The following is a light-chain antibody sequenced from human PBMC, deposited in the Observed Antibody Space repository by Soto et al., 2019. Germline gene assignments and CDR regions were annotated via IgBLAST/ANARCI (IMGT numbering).Light chain of an antibody. CDR3: QQYYSTPRT. CDR2: WAS. Sequence: DIVMTQSPDSQAVSLGERATINCKSSQSVLYSSNNKNYLAWYQQKPGQPPKLLIYWASTRESGVPDRFSGSGSGTDFALTISRLQAEDVAVYYCQQYYSTPRTFGQGTKVEIK. V-gene: IGKV4-1*01. CDR1: QSVLYSSNNKNY. J-gene: IGKJ1*01.